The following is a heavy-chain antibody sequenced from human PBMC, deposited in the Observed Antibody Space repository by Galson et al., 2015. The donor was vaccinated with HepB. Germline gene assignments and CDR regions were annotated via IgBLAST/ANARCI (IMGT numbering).Heavy chain of an antibody. CDR2: ISWNSGSI. J-gene: IGHJ4*02. CDR1: GFTFDDYA. Sequence: SLRLSCAASGFTFDDYAMHWVRQAPGKGLEWVSGISWNSGSIGYADSVKGRFTISRDNAKNSLYLQMNSLRAEDTALYYCAKDISWELRARGGTDYWGQGTLVTVSS. D-gene: IGHD1-26*01. V-gene: IGHV3-9*01. CDR3: AKDISWELRARGGTDY.